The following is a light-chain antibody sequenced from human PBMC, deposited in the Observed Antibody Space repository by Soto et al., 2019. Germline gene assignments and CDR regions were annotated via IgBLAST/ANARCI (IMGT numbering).Light chain of an antibody. V-gene: IGKV1-39*01. CDR3: QQRYRIPPT. J-gene: IGKJ1*01. CDR1: QSIRRY. Sequence: DIQMTQFPSSLSASVGDRVTITCRASQSIRRYLNWYQQRAGKAPKPLIFGASGSQGGVPSRFNGSGSGTDFTLTISSLQPEDFATYSCQQRYRIPPTCGQGTKVEIK. CDR2: GAS.